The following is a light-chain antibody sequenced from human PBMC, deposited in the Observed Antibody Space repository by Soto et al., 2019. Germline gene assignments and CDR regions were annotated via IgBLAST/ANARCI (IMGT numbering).Light chain of an antibody. J-gene: IGLJ1*01. CDR1: SSDVGGYNY. CDR2: EVS. Sequence: SALAQPASVSGSPGQSITISCTGTSSDVGGYNYVSWYQQHPGKAPKLMIYEVSNRPSGVSDSFSASKSGNTASLTISGLQAEDEADYYCSSYTGTREVFVNGKKVTV. V-gene: IGLV2-14*01. CDR3: SSYTGTREV.